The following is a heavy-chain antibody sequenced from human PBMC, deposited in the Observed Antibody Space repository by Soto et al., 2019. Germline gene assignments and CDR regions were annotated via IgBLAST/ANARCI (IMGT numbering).Heavy chain of an antibody. J-gene: IGHJ4*02. CDR2: IKSKTDGGTT. D-gene: IGHD3-22*01. CDR3: TTDCRSTYYYDSSGYYYTSCFDY. CDR1: GFTVSTYA. Sequence: GGSLRLSCAASGFTVSTYAMSWVRQAPGKGLEWVGGIKSKTDGGTTDYAAPVKGRFTISRDDSKNTLYLQMNSLKTEDTAVYYCTTDCRSTYYYDSSGYYYTSCFDYWGQGTLVTVSS. V-gene: IGHV3-15*01.